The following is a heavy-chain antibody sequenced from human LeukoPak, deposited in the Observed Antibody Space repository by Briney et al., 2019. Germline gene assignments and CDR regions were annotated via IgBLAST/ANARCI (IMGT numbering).Heavy chain of an antibody. Sequence: QSGGSLRLSCAASGFTFDAYAMHWVRQAPGKGLEWVSGISWNGGGMGYAVSVKGRFTISRDNVKNLLYLQMNSLRAEDAAVYYCAGGQGYLIEYWGQGTLVTVSS. CDR3: AGGQGYLIEY. D-gene: IGHD2-15*01. J-gene: IGHJ4*02. CDR1: GFTFDAYA. V-gene: IGHV3-9*01. CDR2: ISWNGGGM.